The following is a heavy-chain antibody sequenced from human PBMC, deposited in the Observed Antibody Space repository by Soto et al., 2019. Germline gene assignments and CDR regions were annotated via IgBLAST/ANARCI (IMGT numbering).Heavy chain of an antibody. V-gene: IGHV1-46*01. CDR1: GYTLTGTY. D-gene: IGHD3-10*01. J-gene: IGHJ3*02. Sequence: ASVRASSKEPGYTLTGTYMPWVGQAPGKGLGWMGIINPSGGSTNYAQKFQGRVTMTRDTSASTAYMELSSLRSEDTAVYYCARDVYYGSGSYYAWLGAFDIWGQGTMVTVSS. CDR2: INPSGGST. CDR3: ARDVYYGSGSYYAWLGAFDI.